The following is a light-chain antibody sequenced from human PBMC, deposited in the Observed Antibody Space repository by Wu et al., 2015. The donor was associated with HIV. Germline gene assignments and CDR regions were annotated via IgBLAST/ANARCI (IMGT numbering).Light chain of an antibody. CDR2: AAS. CDR1: QAISSY. Sequence: IRMTQSPSSLSASTGDRVTITCRASQAISSYLAWYQQTPGKAPKLLIYAASTLQSGVPSRFSGIGSGTDFTLTISCLQSEDFATYYCQQYYTYPQTFGQGTKVEIK. J-gene: IGKJ1*01. CDR3: QQYYTYPQT. V-gene: IGKV1-8*01.